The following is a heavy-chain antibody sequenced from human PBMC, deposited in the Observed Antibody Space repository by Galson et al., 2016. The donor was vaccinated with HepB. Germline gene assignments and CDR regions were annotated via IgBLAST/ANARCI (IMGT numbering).Heavy chain of an antibody. CDR3: ARAPRTGYFDY. D-gene: IGHD1-1*01. CDR1: GGSMYYYF. J-gene: IGHJ4*02. Sequence: SETLSLTCTVSGGSMYYYFWSWIRQPPGKGLEWIGYIYHSGSTKYNPSLNSRVTISLDTSKNQVSLNLTSVTAADTAVYYCARAPRTGYFDYWGPGSLVTVSS. V-gene: IGHV4-59*01. CDR2: IYHSGST.